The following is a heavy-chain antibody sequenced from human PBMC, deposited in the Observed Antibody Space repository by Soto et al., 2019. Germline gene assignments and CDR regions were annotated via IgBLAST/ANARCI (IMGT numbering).Heavy chain of an antibody. Sequence: QVQLVESGGGVVQPGRSLRLSCAASGFTFSSYGMHWVRQAPGKGLEWVAVISYDGSNKYYADSVKGRFTISRDNSKNTLYLQMNSLRAEDTAVYYCARVGAYCSSTSCQILYYYYYGMDVWGQGTTVTVSS. CDR3: ARVGAYCSSTSCQILYYYYYGMDV. V-gene: IGHV3-30*03. D-gene: IGHD2-2*01. CDR2: ISYDGSNK. CDR1: GFTFSSYG. J-gene: IGHJ6*02.